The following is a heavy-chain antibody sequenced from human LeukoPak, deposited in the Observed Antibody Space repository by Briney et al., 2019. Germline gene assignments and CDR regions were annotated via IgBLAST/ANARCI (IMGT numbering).Heavy chain of an antibody. CDR3: ATLTVRGVINV. V-gene: IGHV3-15*01. CDR1: GFTFSNTW. J-gene: IGHJ4*02. CDR2: IQSKTDGGTT. Sequence: GGSLRLSCAASGFTFSNTWMNWVRQAPGKGLEWVGRIQSKTDGGTTEYAAPVKGRFTISRDDSKTTLYLQMNSLKTEDTAVYYCATLTVRGVINVWGQGTLVTVSS. D-gene: IGHD3-10*01.